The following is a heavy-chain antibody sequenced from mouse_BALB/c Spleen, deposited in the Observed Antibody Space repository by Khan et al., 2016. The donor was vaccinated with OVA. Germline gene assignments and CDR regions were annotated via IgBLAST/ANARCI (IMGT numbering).Heavy chain of an antibody. V-gene: IGHV3-8*02. D-gene: IGHD2-14*01. J-gene: IGHJ2*01. CDR2: ISYSDDT. CDR1: GDSITSGY. Sequence: EVQLQESGPSLVKPSQTLSLTCSVTGDSITSGYWNWIRKFPGNKLEYMGYISYSDDTFYNPSLKSRISITRDTSKKQYYLQLNSVTTEDTATYYCARWNYRYDGYFDYWGQGTTLTVSS. CDR3: ARWNYRYDGYFDY.